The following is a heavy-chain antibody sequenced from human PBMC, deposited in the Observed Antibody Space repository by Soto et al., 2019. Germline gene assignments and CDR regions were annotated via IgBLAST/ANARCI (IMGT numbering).Heavy chain of an antibody. CDR1: GYSFTSYW. V-gene: IGHV5-51*01. CDR2: IYPGDSDT. J-gene: IGHJ5*02. D-gene: IGHD2-8*01. Sequence: GESLKISCKGSGYSFTSYWIGWVRQMPGKGLEWMGIIYPGDSDTRYSPSFQGQVTISADKSISTAYLQWSSLKASDTAMYYCARLQPDCTNGVCYTNNWFDPWGQGTLVTVSS. CDR3: ARLQPDCTNGVCYTNNWFDP.